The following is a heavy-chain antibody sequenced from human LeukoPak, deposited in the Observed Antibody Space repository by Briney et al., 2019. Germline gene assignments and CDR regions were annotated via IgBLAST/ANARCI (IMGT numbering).Heavy chain of an antibody. CDR2: ISATGGST. CDR3: AKGETYIVVTSTSDS. Sequence: GGSLRLSCAASGFSFNSYAMSWVRQAPGKGLEWVSGISATGGSTYHADSVKGRFTFSRDNSKNTLYLQMNSLRAEDTAVYYCAKGETYIVVTSTSDSWGQGTLATVSS. D-gene: IGHD2-21*02. V-gene: IGHV3-23*01. J-gene: IGHJ4*02. CDR1: GFSFNSYA.